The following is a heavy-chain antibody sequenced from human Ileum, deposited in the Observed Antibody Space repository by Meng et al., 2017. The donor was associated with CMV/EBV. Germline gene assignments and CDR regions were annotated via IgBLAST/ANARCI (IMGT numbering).Heavy chain of an antibody. Sequence: KVSCQASGSTFTSYAMNWVRQAPGQGLEWMGWINTNTGNPTYAQGFTGRFVFSLDTSVSTAYLQISSLKAEDTAVYYCARRVTTSDYWGQGTLVTVSS. CDR1: GSTFTSYA. CDR3: ARRVTTSDY. J-gene: IGHJ4*02. CDR2: INTNTGNP. D-gene: IGHD4-17*01. V-gene: IGHV7-4-1*02.